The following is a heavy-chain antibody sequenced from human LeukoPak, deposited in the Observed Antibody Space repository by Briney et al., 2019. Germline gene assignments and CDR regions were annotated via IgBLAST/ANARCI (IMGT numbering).Heavy chain of an antibody. CDR2: IYPGDSDT. D-gene: IGHD1-26*01. V-gene: IGHV5-51*01. CDR3: ARPSGSYYDNAFDI. CDR1: GYSFTTYW. J-gene: IGHJ3*02. Sequence: GESLKISCKGYGYSFTTYWIGWVRQMPGKGLEWMGIIYPGDSDTRYSSSFQGQVTISADKSISTAYLQWSSLKASDTAMYYCARPSGSYYDNAFDIWGQGTMATVSS.